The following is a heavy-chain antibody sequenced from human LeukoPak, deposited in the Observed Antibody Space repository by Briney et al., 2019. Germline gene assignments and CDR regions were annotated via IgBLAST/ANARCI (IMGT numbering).Heavy chain of an antibody. Sequence: GGSLRLSCAASGFTFSNYWMTWVRQAPGKGLEWVGRIKSKTDGGTIDYAAPVKGRFTISREDSKNTLFLQMSRLRTEDTAVYYCTTDEAAGTDYWGQGTLVTVSS. D-gene: IGHD6-13*01. CDR1: GFTFSNYW. CDR3: TTDEAAGTDY. J-gene: IGHJ4*02. CDR2: IKSKTDGGTI. V-gene: IGHV3-15*01.